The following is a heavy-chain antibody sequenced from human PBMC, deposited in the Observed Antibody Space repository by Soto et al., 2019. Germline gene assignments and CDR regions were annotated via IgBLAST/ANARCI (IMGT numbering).Heavy chain of an antibody. V-gene: IGHV6-1*01. J-gene: IGHJ4*02. D-gene: IGHD3-10*01. CDR3: ARTRGYFDY. Sequence: PSQTLSLTCAISGDSVSSNSAAWNWIRQSPSRGLEWLGRTYYKSKWSNEYSVSVKSRMTISPDTSKNQFSLCLNSVTPEDTAVYYCARTRGYFDYWGQGVLVTVSS. CDR2: TYYKSKWSN. CDR1: GDSVSSNSAA.